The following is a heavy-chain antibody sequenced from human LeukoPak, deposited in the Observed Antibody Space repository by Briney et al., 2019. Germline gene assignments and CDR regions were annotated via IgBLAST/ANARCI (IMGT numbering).Heavy chain of an antibody. V-gene: IGHV3-48*01. CDR2: ISSSSSTI. CDR1: GFTFSSYS. D-gene: IGHD1-26*01. CDR3: AKEYAFVGANYFDY. J-gene: IGHJ4*02. Sequence: GGSLRLSCAASGFTFSSYSMNWVRQAPGKGLEWVSYISSSSSTIYYADSVKGRFTISRDNSKNTLYLQMDNLRAEDAAIYYCAKEYAFVGANYFDYWGQGTLVTVSS.